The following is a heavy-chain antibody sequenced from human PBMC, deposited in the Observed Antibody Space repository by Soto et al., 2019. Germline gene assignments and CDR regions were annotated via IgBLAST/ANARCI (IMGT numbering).Heavy chain of an antibody. D-gene: IGHD3-3*01. CDR3: ARDGGYYDFWSCYNHYYYYMDV. V-gene: IGHV1-18*01. CDR1: GYTFTSYG. Sequence: QVQLVQSGAEVKTPGASVKVSCKASGYTFTSYGISWVRQATGQGREWMGWISAYNGNTNYAQKLQGRVTMTTDTSTSTAYMELRSLRSDDTAVYYCARDGGYYDFWSCYNHYYYYMDVWGKGTTVTVSS. CDR2: ISAYNGNT. J-gene: IGHJ6*03.